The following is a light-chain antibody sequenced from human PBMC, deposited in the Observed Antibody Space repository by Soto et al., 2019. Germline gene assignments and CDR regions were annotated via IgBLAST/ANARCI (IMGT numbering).Light chain of an antibody. CDR2: GAS. J-gene: IGKJ1*01. CDR3: QQYGSSPRT. V-gene: IGKV3-20*01. CDR1: QSVSSNF. Sequence: EIVLTQSPGTLSLSPGERATLSCRASQSVSSNFLAWYQEKLGQAPRLLIYGASKRATGIPDRFSGSGSGTDFTLTISRLEPEDFAVYYCQQYGSSPRTFGQGTKVEIK.